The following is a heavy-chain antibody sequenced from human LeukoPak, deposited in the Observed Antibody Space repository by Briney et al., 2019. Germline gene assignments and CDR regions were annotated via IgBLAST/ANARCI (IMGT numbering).Heavy chain of an antibody. CDR1: TFTFSSYA. J-gene: IGHJ5*02. Sequence: PGGSLRLSCAASTFTFSSYAMHWVRQAPGKGLEWVTVISYDGSNKYYADSVKGRFTISRDNSKNTLYLQMNSLRAEDTAVYYCAKDDAWGQGTLVTVSS. CDR3: AKDDA. CDR2: ISYDGSNK. V-gene: IGHV3-30*04.